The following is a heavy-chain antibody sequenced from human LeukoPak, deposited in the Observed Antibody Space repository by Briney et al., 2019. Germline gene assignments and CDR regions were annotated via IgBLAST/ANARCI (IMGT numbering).Heavy chain of an antibody. Sequence: GGSLRLSCAASGLRFSDYYMSWIRQAPGKGLEWVSYISSSGNTIYYADSVKGRFTVSRDNAKKSLYLQMNSLRAEDTAVYYCARSVEGYFDYWGQGTLVTVSS. CDR2: ISSSGNTI. CDR3: ARSVEGYFDY. J-gene: IGHJ4*02. CDR1: GLRFSDYY. V-gene: IGHV3-11*01.